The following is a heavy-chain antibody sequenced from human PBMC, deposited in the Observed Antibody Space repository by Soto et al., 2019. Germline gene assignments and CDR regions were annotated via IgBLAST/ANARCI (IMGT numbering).Heavy chain of an antibody. Sequence: ASVKVSCKASGYTFTGYYMHWVRQVPGQGLAWMGWINPNSGDTKYVQEFQGRVTMTRDTSISTAYMELSRLRSDDTAVYYCASFLCSGSSCYLFNGMAVWGQRTRVTASS. J-gene: IGHJ6*02. D-gene: IGHD2-15*01. CDR1: GYTFTGYY. CDR2: INPNSGDT. V-gene: IGHV1-2*02. CDR3: ASFLCSGSSCYLFNGMAV.